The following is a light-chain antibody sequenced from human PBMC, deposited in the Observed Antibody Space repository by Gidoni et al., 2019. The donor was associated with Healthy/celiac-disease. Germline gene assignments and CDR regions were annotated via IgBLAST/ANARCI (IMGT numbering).Light chain of an antibody. V-gene: IGKV1-33*01. J-gene: IGKJ1*01. Sequence: DIQMTQSPSSLSASVGDRVTITCQASQDISNYLKWYQQKPGKAPKLLIYDASNLETGVPSRFSGSGSGTDFTFTISSLQPEDIATYYCQQYDNLPWTFGPGTKVEIK. CDR1: QDISNY. CDR2: DAS. CDR3: QQYDNLPWT.